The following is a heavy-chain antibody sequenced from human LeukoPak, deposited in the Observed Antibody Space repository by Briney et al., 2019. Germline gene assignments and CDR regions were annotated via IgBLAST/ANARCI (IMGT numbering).Heavy chain of an antibody. V-gene: IGHV4-30-4*01. CDR2: IYYSGST. D-gene: IGHD3-22*01. CDR3: ARVTSYYYDSSGYYNRFDY. Sequence: SETLSLTCTVSGGSISSGDYCRSWIRQPPGKGLEWIGYIYYSGSTYYNPSLKSRVTISVDTSKNQFSLKLSSVTAADTAVYYCARVTSYYYDSSGYYNRFDYWGQGTLVTVSS. J-gene: IGHJ4*02. CDR1: GGSISSGDYC.